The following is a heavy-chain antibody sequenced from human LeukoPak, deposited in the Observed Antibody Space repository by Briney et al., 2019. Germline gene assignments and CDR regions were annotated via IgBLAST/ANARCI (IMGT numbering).Heavy chain of an antibody. CDR2: ISYDGSNK. Sequence: GGSLRLSCAASGFTFSSYAMHWVRQAPGKGLEWVAVISYDGSNKYYADSVKGRFTISRDNSKNTLYLQMNSLRAEDTAVYYCANPYDSSGYHTSLDAFDIWGQGTMVTVSS. CDR1: GFTFSSYA. J-gene: IGHJ3*02. V-gene: IGHV3-30-3*01. CDR3: ANPYDSSGYHTSLDAFDI. D-gene: IGHD3-22*01.